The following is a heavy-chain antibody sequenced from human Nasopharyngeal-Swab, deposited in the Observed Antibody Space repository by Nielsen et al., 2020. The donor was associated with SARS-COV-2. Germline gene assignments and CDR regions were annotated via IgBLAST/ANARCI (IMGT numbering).Heavy chain of an antibody. Sequence: GGSLRLSCTASGFTFGDYAMSWFRQAPGKGLEWVGFIRSKAYGGTTEYAASVKGRFTISRDDSKSIAYLQMNSLKTEDTAVYYCTREQPDYYDSSGYYPIPFDSWGQGTLVTVPS. D-gene: IGHD3-22*01. V-gene: IGHV3-49*03. CDR1: GFTFGDYA. CDR3: TREQPDYYDSSGYYPIPFDS. CDR2: IRSKAYGGTT. J-gene: IGHJ4*02.